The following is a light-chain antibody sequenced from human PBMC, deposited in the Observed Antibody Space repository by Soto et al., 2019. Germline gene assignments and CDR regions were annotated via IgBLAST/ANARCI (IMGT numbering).Light chain of an antibody. J-gene: IGLJ2*01. V-gene: IGLV2-11*01. CDR1: SSDVGGYKY. CDR3: CSYAGSYTVV. CDR2: DVS. Sequence: QSARTQPRSVSGSPGQSVTISCTGTSSDVGGYKYVSWYQQHPGKAPKLMIYDVSKRPSGVPDRFSGSKSGNTASLTISGLQAEDEADYYCCSYAGSYTVVFGGGTKLTVL.